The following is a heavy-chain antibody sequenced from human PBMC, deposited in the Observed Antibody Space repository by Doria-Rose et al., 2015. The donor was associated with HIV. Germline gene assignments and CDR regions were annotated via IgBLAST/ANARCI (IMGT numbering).Heavy chain of an antibody. J-gene: IGHJ3*02. CDR3: ARSITMIVVVMIGAFDI. CDR2: IKQDGGEE. D-gene: IGHD3-22*01. V-gene: IGHV3-7*01. Sequence: GKGLEWVANIKQDGGEEYYVDSVKGRFTIPRDNAKNSLYLQMNSLRAEDTAVYYCARSITMIVVVMIGAFDIWGQGTMVTVSS.